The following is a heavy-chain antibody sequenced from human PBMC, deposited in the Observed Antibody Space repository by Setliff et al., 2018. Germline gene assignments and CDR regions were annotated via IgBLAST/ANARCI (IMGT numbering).Heavy chain of an antibody. Sequence: SETLSLTCTVSGGSISSSSYYWGWIRQPPGKGLEWIGSIYYSGSTYYNPSLKSRVTISVDTSKNQFSLKLSSVTAADTAVYYCARFSGSGWSYFDYWGQGTLVTVSS. CDR3: ARFSGSGWSYFDY. CDR1: GGSISSSSYY. D-gene: IGHD6-19*01. CDR2: IYYSGST. J-gene: IGHJ4*02. V-gene: IGHV4-39*01.